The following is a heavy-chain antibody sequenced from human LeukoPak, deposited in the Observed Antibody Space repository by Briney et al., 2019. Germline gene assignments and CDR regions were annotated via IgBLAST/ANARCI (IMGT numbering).Heavy chain of an antibody. D-gene: IGHD6-19*01. CDR1: GYSFTSYW. CDR2: ISTYNGNT. CDR3: ARDGIAVAGRLVDY. Sequence: GESLRISCKGSGYSFTSYWITWVRHAPGQGLEWMGWISTYNGNTNYAQKLQGRVTMTTDTSTSTAYMELMSLRSDDSAVYYCARDGIAVAGRLVDYWGQGTLVTVSS. V-gene: IGHV1-18*04. J-gene: IGHJ4*02.